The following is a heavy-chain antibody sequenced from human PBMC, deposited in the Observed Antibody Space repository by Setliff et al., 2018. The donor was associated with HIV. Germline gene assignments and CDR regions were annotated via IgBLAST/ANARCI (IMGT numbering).Heavy chain of an antibody. CDR3: ARLSPLDWPFDY. CDR1: GGSFSGHY. Sequence: PSETLSLTCAVYGGSFSGHYWSWIRQPPGKGPEWIGEINHSGSTNYNPSLKSRVTISIDPSKDQFSLNLRSVTAADTAVYYCARLSPLDWPFDYWGQGTLVTVSS. J-gene: IGHJ4*02. CDR2: INHSGST. V-gene: IGHV4-34*01. D-gene: IGHD3-9*01.